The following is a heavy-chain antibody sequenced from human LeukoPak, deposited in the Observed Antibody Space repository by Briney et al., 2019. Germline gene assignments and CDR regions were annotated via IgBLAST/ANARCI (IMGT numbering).Heavy chain of an antibody. Sequence: PGGSLRLSCAASGFTFSSYWMSWVRQAPGKGLECVANMKEDGSEEYYVDSVKGRFSISRDNAKNSLYLQMNSLRSEDTAVYYCARDWLAGNPYHAFDLWGKGIMVTVSS. J-gene: IGHJ3*01. D-gene: IGHD3-22*01. CDR3: ARDWLAGNPYHAFDL. CDR1: GFTFSSYW. V-gene: IGHV3-7*01. CDR2: MKEDGSEE.